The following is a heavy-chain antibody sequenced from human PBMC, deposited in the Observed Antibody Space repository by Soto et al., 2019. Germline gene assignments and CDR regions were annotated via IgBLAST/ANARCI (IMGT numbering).Heavy chain of an antibody. Sequence: QVQLVESGGGVVQPGRSLRLSCAASGFTFSSYGMHWVRQAPGKGREWVAVIWYDGSNKYYADSVKGRFTISRDNSKNTLYLQMNSLRAEDTAVYYCARGSSWHQWFFDYWGQGTLVTVSS. V-gene: IGHV3-33*01. J-gene: IGHJ4*02. D-gene: IGHD6-13*01. CDR2: IWYDGSNK. CDR3: ARGSSWHQWFFDY. CDR1: GFTFSSYG.